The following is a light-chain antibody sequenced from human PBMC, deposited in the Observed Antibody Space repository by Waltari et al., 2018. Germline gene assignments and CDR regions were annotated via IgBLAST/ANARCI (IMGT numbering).Light chain of an antibody. CDR1: QSVSSY. Sequence: EIVLTQSPATLSLSPGERATLHCRASQSVSSYLAWYQQKPGHAPRLLIYDASNKATGIPARFSGSGSGTDFTLTISSLDPEDFAVYYCQQRSNWPPLTFGGGTNVEIK. J-gene: IGKJ4*01. V-gene: IGKV3-11*01. CDR2: DAS. CDR3: QQRSNWPPLT.